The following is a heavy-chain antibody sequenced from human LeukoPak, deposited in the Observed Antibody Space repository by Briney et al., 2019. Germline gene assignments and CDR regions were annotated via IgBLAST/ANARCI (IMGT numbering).Heavy chain of an antibody. Sequence: PSETLSLTCTVSGGSISSYYWSWIRQPPGKGLEWIGYIYYSGSTNYNPSLKSRVTISVDTSKNQFSLKLSSVTAADTAVYYCARVWVVVVPAVWSRERVWFDPWGQGTLVTVSS. D-gene: IGHD2-2*01. CDR2: IYYSGST. V-gene: IGHV4-59*08. CDR1: GGSISSYY. J-gene: IGHJ5*02. CDR3: ARVWVVVVPAVWSRERVWFDP.